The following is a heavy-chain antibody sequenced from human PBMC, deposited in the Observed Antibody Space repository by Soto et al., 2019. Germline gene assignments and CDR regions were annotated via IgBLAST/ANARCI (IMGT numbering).Heavy chain of an antibody. J-gene: IGHJ5*02. D-gene: IGHD2-2*01. Sequence: VQLVQSGGEVKRPGASVKVSCKTSGYTFSNYGITWVRQAPGQPLEWLGWISLYSDGTNYAQKFQGRVSMTTDTSTTAAHGALRSVRADDTAFYYCALAVPGAEAWFGPRRQGTLATVSS. V-gene: IGHV1-18*01. CDR2: ISLYSDGT. CDR1: GYTFSNYG. CDR3: ALAVPGAEAWFGP.